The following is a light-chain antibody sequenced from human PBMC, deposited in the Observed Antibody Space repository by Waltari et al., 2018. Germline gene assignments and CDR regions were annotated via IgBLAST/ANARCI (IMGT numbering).Light chain of an antibody. CDR3: ALYMGSGIWV. V-gene: IGLV8-61*01. J-gene: IGLJ3*02. CDR2: KAN. CDR1: SGSVSFTSY. Sequence: QTVVTQEPSLSVSPGGTVTLTCALSSGSVSFTSYATWYQQTPGQPPRTLRYKANRRYSGVPDRFSGSILGNKAARTITGAQAEDESDYYCALYMGSGIWVFGGGTKLTVL.